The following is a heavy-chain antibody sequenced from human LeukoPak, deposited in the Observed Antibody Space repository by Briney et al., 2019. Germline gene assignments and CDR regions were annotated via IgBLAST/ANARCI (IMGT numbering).Heavy chain of an antibody. J-gene: IGHJ3*02. Sequence: SETLSLTCSVFADSITSSSYYWAWIRQSPEKGLEWIGSIYYTGGTYYSPSLKSRVTISVDTSKNQFSLKLSSVTAADTAVYSCARVLRPYYYGSGSYSALPADAFDIWGQGTMVTVSS. CDR3: ARVLRPYYYGSGSYSALPADAFDI. CDR2: IYYTGGT. CDR1: ADSITSSSYY. V-gene: IGHV4-39*02. D-gene: IGHD3-10*01.